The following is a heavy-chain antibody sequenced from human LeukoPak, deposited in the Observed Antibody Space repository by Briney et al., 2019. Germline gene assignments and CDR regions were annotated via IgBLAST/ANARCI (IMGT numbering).Heavy chain of an antibody. CDR2: IYYIGST. CDR3: ARDRREHYYYYYMDV. D-gene: IGHD5-24*01. V-gene: IGHV4-59*01. J-gene: IGHJ6*03. Sequence: SETLSLTCTVSDVSISSYYWSWIRQPPGKGLEWIGYIYYIGSTNYNPSLKSRVTISVDTSKSQFSLKLSSVTAADTAVYYCARDRREHYYYYYMDVWGKGTTVTVSS. CDR1: DVSISSYY.